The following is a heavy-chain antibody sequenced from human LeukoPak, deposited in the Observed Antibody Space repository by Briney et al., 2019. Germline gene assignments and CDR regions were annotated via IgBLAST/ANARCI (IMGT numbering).Heavy chain of an antibody. J-gene: IGHJ4*02. CDR2: IYPGDSDT. CDR1: GYSFTTYW. V-gene: IGHV5-51*01. CDR3: ARRQGCSSSSCPPDS. D-gene: IGHD2-15*01. Sequence: GESLKISCRCSGYSFTTYWIGGLRQMPGKGLEWMGIIYPGDSDTRYSPSFQGQVTMSADKSINTAYLQWSSLKASDTAMYYCARRQGCSSSSCPPDSWGQGTLVTVSS.